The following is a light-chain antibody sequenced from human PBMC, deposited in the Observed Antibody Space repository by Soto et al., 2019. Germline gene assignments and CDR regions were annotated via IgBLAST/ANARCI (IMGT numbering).Light chain of an antibody. CDR3: SSYTSSSTHV. CDR1: NSDIGAFTF. J-gene: IGLJ1*01. Sequence: QSALTQPASVSGSPGQSITISCTGTNSDIGAFTFVSWYQQHPGKVPKLMIFDVNRRPSGVSDRFSGSKSGNTASLTISGLQAEDEGDYYCSSYTSSSTHVFGSGTKLTVL. V-gene: IGLV2-14*03. CDR2: DVN.